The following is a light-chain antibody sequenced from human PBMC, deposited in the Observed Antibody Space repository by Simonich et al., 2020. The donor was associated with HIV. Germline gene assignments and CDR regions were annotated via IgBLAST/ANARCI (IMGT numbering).Light chain of an antibody. J-gene: IGLJ3*02. V-gene: IGLV2-23*01. CDR2: EGS. CDR1: SSDVGGYNY. Sequence: QSALTQPASVSGSPGQSITISCTGTSSDVGGYNYVSWYQQHPGKAPKLMIYEGSKRPSGVSNRFSGSTSGNTASLTIAGLQAEDEAAYYCCSYAGSSDFWVFGGGTRLTVL. CDR3: CSYAGSSDFWV.